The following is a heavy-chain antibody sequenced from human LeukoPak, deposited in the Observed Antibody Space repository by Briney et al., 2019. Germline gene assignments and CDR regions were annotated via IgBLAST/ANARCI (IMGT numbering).Heavy chain of an antibody. J-gene: IGHJ4*02. Sequence: PGGSLRLSCAASGFTFSSYAVHWVRQAPGKGRGGVAVISYDGSNKYYADSVKGRFTISRDNSKNTLYLQMNSLRAEDTAVYYCARGYYGSGSPADYWGQGTLVTVSS. V-gene: IGHV3-30*04. CDR3: ARGYYGSGSPADY. CDR1: GFTFSSYA. CDR2: ISYDGSNK. D-gene: IGHD3-10*01.